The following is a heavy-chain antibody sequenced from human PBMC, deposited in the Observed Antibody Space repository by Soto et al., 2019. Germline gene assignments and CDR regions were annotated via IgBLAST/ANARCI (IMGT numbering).Heavy chain of an antibody. CDR3: ARAGAAPYYYYGMDV. J-gene: IGHJ6*02. CDR2: ISTYNGDT. CDR1: GYTFSASG. D-gene: IGHD2-15*01. Sequence: ASVKVSCKASGYTFSASGMSWLRQAPGQGLEWMGWISTYNGDTNDAPKFQDRVTMTSDTSTSTVYMELRSLRSDDTAVYYCARAGAAPYYYYGMDVWGQGTRVTVSS. V-gene: IGHV1-18*01.